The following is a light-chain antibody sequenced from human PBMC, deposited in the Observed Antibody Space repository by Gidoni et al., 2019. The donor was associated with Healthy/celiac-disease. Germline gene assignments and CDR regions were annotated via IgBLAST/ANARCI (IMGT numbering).Light chain of an antibody. V-gene: IGKV3-20*01. CDR1: QSVSSSY. J-gene: IGKJ2*01. CDR3: QQYGSSPYT. CDR2: GAS. Sequence: EIVLTQSPGTLSLSPGERATLSCRASQSVSSSYLAWYQQKPGQAPRLPIYGASSRATGLPDRFSGSGSGTDFTLTISRLEPEDFAVYYCQQYGSSPYTFGQGTKLEIK.